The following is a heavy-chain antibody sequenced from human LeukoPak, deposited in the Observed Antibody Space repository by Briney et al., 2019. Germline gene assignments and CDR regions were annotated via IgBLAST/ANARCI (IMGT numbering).Heavy chain of an antibody. CDR2: IYTSGST. Sequence: PSQTLSLTCTVSGGSISSGSYYWSWIRQPAGKGLEWIGRIYTSGSTNYNPSLKSRVTISVDTSKNQFFLKLSSVTAADTAVYYCARLTEYYYDSSGYYYDYWDQGTLVTVSS. D-gene: IGHD3-22*01. CDR1: GGSISSGSYY. CDR3: ARLTEYYYDSSGYYYDY. J-gene: IGHJ4*02. V-gene: IGHV4-61*02.